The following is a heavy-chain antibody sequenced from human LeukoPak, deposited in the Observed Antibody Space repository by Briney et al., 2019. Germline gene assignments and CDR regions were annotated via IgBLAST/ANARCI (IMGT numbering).Heavy chain of an antibody. V-gene: IGHV3-30*03. J-gene: IGHJ4*02. D-gene: IGHD6-19*01. CDR2: ISYDGSNE. Sequence: PGGSLRLSCAASGFSFSSNGMHWVRQAPGRGLDWVAFISYDGSNEYYADSVKGRFTISRDNSKNTLYLQMNSLRAEDTAVYYCARRGAVAGTGDYWGQGTLVTVSS. CDR1: GFSFSSNG. CDR3: ARRGAVAGTGDY.